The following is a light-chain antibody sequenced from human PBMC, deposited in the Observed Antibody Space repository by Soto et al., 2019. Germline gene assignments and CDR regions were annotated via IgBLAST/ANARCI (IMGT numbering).Light chain of an antibody. CDR3: SSSTTSSTPV. J-gene: IGLJ2*01. CDR1: SSDVGAYNY. V-gene: IGLV2-14*03. Sequence: QSALTQPASVSGSPGQSIAISCSGTSSDVGAYNYVSWYQQHPGKAPKLMVYDVSNRPSGVSDRFSGSKSGNTASLTVSGLQPEDEADYYCSSSTTSSTPVFGGGTKLTVL. CDR2: DVS.